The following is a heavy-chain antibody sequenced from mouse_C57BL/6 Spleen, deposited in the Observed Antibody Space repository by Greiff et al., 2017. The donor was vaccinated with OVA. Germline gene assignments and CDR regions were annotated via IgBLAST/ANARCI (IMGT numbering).Heavy chain of an antibody. J-gene: IGHJ3*01. V-gene: IGHV1-78*01. Sequence: QVQLQQSDAELVKPGASVKISCKVSGYTFTDHTIHWMKQRPEQGLEWIGYIYPRDGSTKYNEKFKGKATLTADKSSSTAYMQLNSLTSEDSAVYFCAREGHYNDYDVGFAYWGQGTLVTVSA. CDR3: AREGHYNDYDVGFAY. D-gene: IGHD2-4*01. CDR1: GYTFTDHT. CDR2: IYPRDGST.